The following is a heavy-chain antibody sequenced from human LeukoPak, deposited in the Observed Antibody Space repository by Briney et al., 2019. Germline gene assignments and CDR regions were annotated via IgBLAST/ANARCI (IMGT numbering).Heavy chain of an antibody. D-gene: IGHD1-26*01. Sequence: SVKVSCEASGGTFSSYAISWVRQAPGQGLEWMGGIVPIFGTANYAQKFQGRVTITADESTSTAYMELSSLRSEDTAVYYCARRWELLGNWFDPWGQGTLVTVSS. CDR3: ARRWELLGNWFDP. V-gene: IGHV1-69*13. J-gene: IGHJ5*02. CDR2: IVPIFGTA. CDR1: GGTFSSYA.